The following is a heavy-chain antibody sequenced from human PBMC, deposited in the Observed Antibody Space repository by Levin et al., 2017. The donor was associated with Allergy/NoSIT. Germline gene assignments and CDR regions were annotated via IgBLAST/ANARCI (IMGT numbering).Heavy chain of an antibody. CDR1: GFTFSSYA. CDR2: ISGSGGST. J-gene: IGHJ6*02. Sequence: GESLKISCAASGFTFSSYAMSWVRQAPGKGLEWVSAISGSGGSTYYADSVKGRFTISRDNSKNTLYLQMNSLRAEDTAVYYCATLSSRIQLWLRYYYYYGMDVWGQGTTVTVSS. V-gene: IGHV3-23*01. CDR3: ATLSSRIQLWLRYYYYYGMDV. D-gene: IGHD5-18*01.